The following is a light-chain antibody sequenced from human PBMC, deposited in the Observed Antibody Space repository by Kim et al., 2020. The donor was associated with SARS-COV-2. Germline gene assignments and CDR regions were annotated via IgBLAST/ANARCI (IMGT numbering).Light chain of an antibody. CDR2: GAS. V-gene: IGKV3-20*01. J-gene: IGKJ1*01. CDR1: KSVSSSY. CDR3: QQYGSSPGT. Sequence: PGERATLSSRASKSVSSSYLAWYQQKPGQAPRLLIYGASTRATGIPDRFSGSGSGTDFTLTISRLEPEDFAVYFCQQYGSSPGTFGQGTKVDIK.